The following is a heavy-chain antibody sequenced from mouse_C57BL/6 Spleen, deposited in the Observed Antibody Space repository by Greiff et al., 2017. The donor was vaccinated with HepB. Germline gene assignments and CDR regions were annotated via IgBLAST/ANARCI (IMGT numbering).Heavy chain of an antibody. CDR2: ISSGGSYT. D-gene: IGHD1-1*01. J-gene: IGHJ2*01. Sequence: EVQGVESGGDLVKPGGSLKLSCAASGFTFSSYGMSWVRQTPDKRLEWVATISSGGSYTYYPDSVKGRFTISRDNAKNTLYLQMSSLKSEDTAMYYCARGGGSSYVDYWGQGTTLTVSS. CDR3: ARGGGSSYVDY. CDR1: GFTFSSYG. V-gene: IGHV5-6*01.